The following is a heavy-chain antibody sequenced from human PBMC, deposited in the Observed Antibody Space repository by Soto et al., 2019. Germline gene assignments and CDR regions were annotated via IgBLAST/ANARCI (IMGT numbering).Heavy chain of an antibody. J-gene: IGHJ6*02. CDR1: GFTFSSYD. CDR3: ARGIQPYYYYGMDV. CDR2: IGTAGDT. Sequence: GGSLRLSCAASGFTFSSYDMHWVRQATGKGLEWVSAIGTAGDTYYPGSVKGRFTISRENAKNSLYLQMNSLRAEDTAVYYCARGIQPYYYYGMDVWDQGTTVT. D-gene: IGHD5-18*01. V-gene: IGHV3-13*01.